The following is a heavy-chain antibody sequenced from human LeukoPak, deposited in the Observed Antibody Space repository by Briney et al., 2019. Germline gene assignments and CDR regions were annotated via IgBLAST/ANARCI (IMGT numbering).Heavy chain of an antibody. D-gene: IGHD3-9*01. J-gene: IGHJ5*02. CDR1: GYSISSGYY. CDR3: ALYDILTGYPYNWFDP. Sequence: SETLSLTCTVSGYSISSGYYWGWIRQPPGKGLEWIGSIYYSGSTYYNPSLKSRVTISVDTSKNQFSLKLSSVTAADTAVYYCALYDILTGYPYNWFDPWGQGTLVTVSS. CDR2: IYYSGST. V-gene: IGHV4-38-2*02.